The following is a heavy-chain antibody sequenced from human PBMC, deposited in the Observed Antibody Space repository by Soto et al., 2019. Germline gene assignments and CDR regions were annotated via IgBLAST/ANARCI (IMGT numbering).Heavy chain of an antibody. D-gene: IGHD2-15*01. CDR1: GGTFSSYA. J-gene: IGHJ6*02. CDR3: ARGRRGGYCSGGSCYPTTISYYYYGMDV. CDR2: IIPIFGTA. V-gene: IGHV1-69*06. Sequence: SVKVSCKASGGTFSSYAISWVRQAPGQGLEWMGGIIPIFGTANYAQKFQGRVTITADKSTSTAYMELSSLRSEDTAVYYCARGRRGGYCSGGSCYPTTISYYYYGMDVWGQGTTVTVSS.